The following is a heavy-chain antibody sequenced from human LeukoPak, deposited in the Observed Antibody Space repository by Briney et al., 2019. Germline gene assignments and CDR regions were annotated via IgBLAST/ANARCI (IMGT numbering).Heavy chain of an antibody. D-gene: IGHD2-8*01. CDR1: GYTFTGYY. Sequence: ASVKVSCKASGYTFTGYYMHWVRQAPGQGLEWMGRINPNSGGTNYAQKFQGRVTMTRDTSISTAYMELSRLRSDDTAVYYCAALMVYARGVDYWGQGTLVTVSS. CDR2: INPNSGGT. CDR3: AALMVYARGVDY. V-gene: IGHV1-2*06. J-gene: IGHJ4*02.